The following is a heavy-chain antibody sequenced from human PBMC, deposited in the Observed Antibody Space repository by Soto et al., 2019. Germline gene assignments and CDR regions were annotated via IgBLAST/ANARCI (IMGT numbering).Heavy chain of an antibody. CDR3: GDPSSVHYDY. D-gene: IGHD6-19*01. Sequence: EVQLLESGGGLVQPGESLRLSCVASGFTFSTYSMTWVRQAPGKGLEWISSISGRSDNTFYADSVTGRFTISRDNSKNTLHLQMNSLRAEDTAVYFCGDPSSVHYDYRGQGNLVTVSS. J-gene: IGHJ4*02. CDR1: GFTFSTYS. V-gene: IGHV3-23*01. CDR2: ISGRSDNT.